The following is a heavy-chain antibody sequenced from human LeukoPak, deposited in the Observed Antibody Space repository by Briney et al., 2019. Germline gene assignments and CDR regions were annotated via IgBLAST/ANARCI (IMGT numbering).Heavy chain of an antibody. CDR1: GFSFSSNT. V-gene: IGHV3-23*01. D-gene: IGHD2/OR15-2a*01. J-gene: IGHJ4*02. Sequence: PGGSLRLSCAGSGFSFSSNTMSWVRQAPGRGLEWVSAISNNGGRTDYADSVKGRFTISRGNSKSTLYLHMDSLRAEDTAVYYCARDEDTSALSECWGQGTLVTVSS. CDR2: ISNNGGRT. CDR3: ARDEDTSALSEC.